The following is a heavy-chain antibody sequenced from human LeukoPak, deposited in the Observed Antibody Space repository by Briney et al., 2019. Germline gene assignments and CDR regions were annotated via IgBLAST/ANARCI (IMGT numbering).Heavy chain of an antibody. CDR3: AGGSYSARFDY. CDR1: GGSISSYY. CDR2: IYYSGST. J-gene: IGHJ4*02. V-gene: IGHV4-59*01. Sequence: PSETLSLTCTVSGGSISSYYWSWIRQPPGKGLEWIGYIYYSGSTYYNPSLKSRVTISVDTSKNQFSLKLSSVTAADTAVYYCAGGSYSARFDYWGQGTLVTVSS. D-gene: IGHD1-26*01.